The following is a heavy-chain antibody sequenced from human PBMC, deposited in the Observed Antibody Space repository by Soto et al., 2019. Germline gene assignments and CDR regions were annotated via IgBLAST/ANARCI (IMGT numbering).Heavy chain of an antibody. CDR3: ARDPQTFWDIVVVVAADYYYGMDV. CDR1: GYTFTSYA. V-gene: IGHV1-3*01. J-gene: IGHJ6*02. D-gene: IGHD2-15*01. CDR2: INASDGNT. Sequence: EASVKVSCKASGYTFTSYAMHWVRQAPGQRLEWMGWINASDGNTSYAQKFQGRLTMTRDTSTSTVYMELSSLRSEDTAVYYCARDPQTFWDIVVVVAADYYYGMDVWGQGTTVTVSS.